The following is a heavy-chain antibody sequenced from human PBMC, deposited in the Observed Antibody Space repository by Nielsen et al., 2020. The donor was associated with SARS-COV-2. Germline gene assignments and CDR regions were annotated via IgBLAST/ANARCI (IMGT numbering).Heavy chain of an antibody. J-gene: IGHJ5*02. CDR1: GFTFDDYA. CDR2: ISWNSGSI. D-gene: IGHD6-19*01. CDR3: AKAGSGWYPLGNWFDP. Sequence: SCAASGFTFDDYAMHWVRQAPGKGLEWVSGISWNSGSIGYADSVKGRFTISRDNAKNSLYLQMNSLRAEDTALYYCAKAGSGWYPLGNWFDPWGQGTLVTVSS. V-gene: IGHV3-9*01.